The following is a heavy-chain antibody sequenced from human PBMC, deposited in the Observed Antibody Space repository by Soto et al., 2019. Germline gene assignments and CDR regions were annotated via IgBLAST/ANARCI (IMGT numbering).Heavy chain of an antibody. J-gene: IGHJ4*02. Sequence: QVQLVESGGGLVKPGGSLRLSCAASGFTFSDYYMSWIRQAPGKGLEWVSYISSSCSTMYYADSVQGRFTISRDNAKNSLYLQMNSLRAEDTAVYYCARDRTSGITMVGGVTPHFDYWGQGTLVTVSS. CDR2: ISSSCSTM. CDR1: GFTFSDYY. D-gene: IGHD3-10*01. V-gene: IGHV3-11*01. CDR3: ARDRTSGITMVGGVTPHFDY.